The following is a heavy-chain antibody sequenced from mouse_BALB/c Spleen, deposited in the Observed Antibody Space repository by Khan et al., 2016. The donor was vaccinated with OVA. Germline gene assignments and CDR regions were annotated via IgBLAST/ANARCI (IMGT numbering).Heavy chain of an antibody. Sequence: EVELVESGGGLVRPGGSLKLSCAASGFSFSSYSMPWVRQTPEKRLEWVATISSGGSYTYYPDSVKGRFTISRDNAKNTQHLQVNSLRSEDTAMYYCTGHRGYYDSSRYFDYWGQGTTVTVSS. CDR1: GFSFSSYS. J-gene: IGHJ2*01. CDR2: ISSGGSYT. V-gene: IGHV5-6-4*01. D-gene: IGHD1-1*01. CDR3: TGHRGYYDSSRYFDY.